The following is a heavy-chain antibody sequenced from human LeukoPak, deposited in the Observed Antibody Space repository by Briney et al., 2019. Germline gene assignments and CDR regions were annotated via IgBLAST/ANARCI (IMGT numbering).Heavy chain of an antibody. CDR1: GYTFTSYD. V-gene: IGHV1-8*03. Sequence: ASVKVSCKASGYTFTSYDINWVRQATGQGLEWMGWMNPNSGNTGYAQKFQGRVTITRNTSISTAYMELSSLRSEDTAVYYCARGSPKLSKVVPFDYWGQGTLVTVSS. J-gene: IGHJ4*02. CDR2: MNPNSGNT. D-gene: IGHD3-22*01. CDR3: ARGSPKLSKVVPFDY.